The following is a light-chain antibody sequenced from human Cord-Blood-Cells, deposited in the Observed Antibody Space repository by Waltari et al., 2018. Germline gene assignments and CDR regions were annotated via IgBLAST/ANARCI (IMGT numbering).Light chain of an antibody. Sequence: ALTQSLATPSFPPGDVASLSCRASQIVSSYLAWYQQKLGQAPRLLIYDASNRATGIPARFSGSGSGTDFTLTISSLEPEDFAVYYCQQRSNWPGTFGGGTKVEIK. CDR1: QIVSSY. CDR3: QQRSNWPGT. V-gene: IGKV3-11*01. CDR2: DAS. J-gene: IGKJ4*01.